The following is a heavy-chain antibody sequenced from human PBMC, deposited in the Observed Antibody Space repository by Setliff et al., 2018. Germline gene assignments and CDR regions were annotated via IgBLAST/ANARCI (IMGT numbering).Heavy chain of an antibody. CDR1: GGSFSGYY. Sequence: PSETLSLTCAVYGGSFSGYYWSWIRQPPGKGLEWIGEINHSGSTNYNPSLKSRFSISRDNAKNSLYLQMNSLRAEDTAVYYCARDPHFDSWARERWSPSPQ. CDR3: ARDPHFDS. V-gene: IGHV4-34*01. CDR2: INHSGST. J-gene: IGHJ4*02.